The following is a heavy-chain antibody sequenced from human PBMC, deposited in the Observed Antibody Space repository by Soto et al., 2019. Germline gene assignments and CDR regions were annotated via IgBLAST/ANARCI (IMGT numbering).Heavy chain of an antibody. CDR3: AKNVAVAGFCLDP. Sequence: QVQLHESGPGLVKPSETLSLTCTVSGDSISRHYWSWIRQPPGKGLEWIGHIYHSGGTRYNPSLRSRVTISVDTSKNQFSLKLRSVTAADTAVYYCAKNVAVAGFCLDPWGQGILVTVSS. V-gene: IGHV4-59*11. CDR1: GDSISRHY. D-gene: IGHD6-19*01. J-gene: IGHJ5*02. CDR2: IYHSGGT.